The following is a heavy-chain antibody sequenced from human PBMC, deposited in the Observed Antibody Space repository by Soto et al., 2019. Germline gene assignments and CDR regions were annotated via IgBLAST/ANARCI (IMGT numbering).Heavy chain of an antibody. CDR1: GFIFSSYG. D-gene: IGHD2-2*01. CDR3: TRSSSRYYYYYYGMDV. J-gene: IGHJ6*02. V-gene: IGHV3-23*01. Sequence: PGGSLRLSCVASGFIFSSYGMGWVRQAPGKRLEWVSAISGSGSGGSTYYADSVKGRFTISRDNSKNTLYLQMNSLRAEDTAVYYCTRSSSRYYYYYYGMDVWGQGTTVTVSS. CDR2: ISGSGSGGST.